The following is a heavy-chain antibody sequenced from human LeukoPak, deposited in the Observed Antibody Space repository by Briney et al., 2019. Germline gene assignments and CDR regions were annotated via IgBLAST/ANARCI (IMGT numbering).Heavy chain of an antibody. Sequence: SETLSLTCTVSGGSISSGDYYWSWIRQPPGKGLEWIGYIYYSGSTYYNPSLKSRVTISVDTSKNQFSLKLSSVTAADTAVYYCARDPTNNYYDSSGYSHWGQGTLVTVSS. CDR1: GGSISSGDYY. CDR2: IYYSGST. V-gene: IGHV4-30-4*01. CDR3: ARDPTNNYYDSSGYSH. D-gene: IGHD3-22*01. J-gene: IGHJ4*02.